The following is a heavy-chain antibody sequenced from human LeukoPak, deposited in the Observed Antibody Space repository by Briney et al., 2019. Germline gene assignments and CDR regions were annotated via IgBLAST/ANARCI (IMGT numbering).Heavy chain of an antibody. D-gene: IGHD5-24*01. Sequence: GASVKVSCKASGGTFSSYAISWVRQAPGQGLEWMGGIIPIFGTANYAQKFQGRVMITADESTSTAYMELSSLRSEDTAVYYCARNGYNWMYYFDYWGQGTLVTVSS. V-gene: IGHV1-69*13. CDR1: GGTFSSYA. J-gene: IGHJ4*02. CDR3: ARNGYNWMYYFDY. CDR2: IIPIFGTA.